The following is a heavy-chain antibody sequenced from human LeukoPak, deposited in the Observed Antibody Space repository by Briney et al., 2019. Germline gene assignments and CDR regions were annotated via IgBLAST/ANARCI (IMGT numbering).Heavy chain of an antibody. J-gene: IGHJ5*02. Sequence: GGSLRLSCAASGFTFTNYWMSWVRQAPGKGLELVANIKQDRSEKYYVDSVKGRFTISRDNAKNTLNLQMNSLRAEDTAVYYCARDLGQYYDTGDNWFDPWGQGTLVTVSS. CDR1: GFTFTNYW. D-gene: IGHD3-22*01. CDR2: IKQDRSEK. V-gene: IGHV3-7*01. CDR3: ARDLGQYYDTGDNWFDP.